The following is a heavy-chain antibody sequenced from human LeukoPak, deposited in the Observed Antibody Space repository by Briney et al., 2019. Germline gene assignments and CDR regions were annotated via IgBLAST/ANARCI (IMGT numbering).Heavy chain of an antibody. D-gene: IGHD1-26*01. Sequence: GGSLRLSCAASGFTFSSYTMNWVRQAPGKGLEWVSSISSSSSYIYYADSVKGRFTISRDNAKNSLYLQMNSLRAEDTAVYYCARDGRSGNFDKWGQGTLVSASS. CDR3: ARDGRSGNFDK. J-gene: IGHJ4*02. CDR2: ISSSSSYI. CDR1: GFTFSSYT. V-gene: IGHV3-21*01.